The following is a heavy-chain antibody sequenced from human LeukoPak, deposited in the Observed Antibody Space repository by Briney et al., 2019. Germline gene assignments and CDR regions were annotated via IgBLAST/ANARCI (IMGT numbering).Heavy chain of an antibody. Sequence: ASVKVSCKASGYTFTSYAMHWVRQAPGQGLEWMGWINAGNGNTKYSQEFQGRVTITRDTSASTAYMELSSLRSEDMAVYYCARIAAAGTGGDYWGQGTLVTVSS. CDR1: GYTFTSYA. J-gene: IGHJ4*02. CDR3: ARIAAAGTGGDY. V-gene: IGHV1-3*03. D-gene: IGHD6-13*01. CDR2: INAGNGNT.